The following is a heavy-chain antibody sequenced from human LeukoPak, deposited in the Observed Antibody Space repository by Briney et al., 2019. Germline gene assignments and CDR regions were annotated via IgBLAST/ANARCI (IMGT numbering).Heavy chain of an antibody. CDR3: ARSGRVLRYFDWLTHPHFDY. V-gene: IGHV4-59*01. D-gene: IGHD3-9*01. CDR1: GGSITSYY. CDR2: IYYSGST. J-gene: IGHJ4*02. Sequence: PSETLSLTCTVSGGSITSYYWSWIRQPPGKGLEWIGYIYYSGSTNYNPSLKSRVTISVDTSKNQFSLKLSSVTAADTAVYYCARSGRVLRYFDWLTHPHFDYWGQGTLVTVSS.